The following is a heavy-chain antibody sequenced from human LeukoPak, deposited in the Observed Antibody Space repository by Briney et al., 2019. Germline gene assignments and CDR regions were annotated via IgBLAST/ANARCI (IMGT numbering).Heavy chain of an antibody. J-gene: IGHJ6*03. CDR1: GGSISSYY. CDR2: ISGSGGST. CDR3: AKESRGSGSFYYYYYMDV. D-gene: IGHD3-10*01. V-gene: IGHV3-23*01. Sequence: ETLSLTCTVSGGSISSYYWSWIRQPPGKGLEWVSAISGSGGSTYYADSVKGRFTISRDNSKNTLYLQMNSLRAEDTAVYYCAKESRGSGSFYYYYYMDVWGKGTTVTISS.